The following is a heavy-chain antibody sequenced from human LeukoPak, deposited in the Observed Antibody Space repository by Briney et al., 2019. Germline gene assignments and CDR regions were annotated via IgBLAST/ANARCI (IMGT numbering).Heavy chain of an antibody. CDR1: GDTFTSYY. V-gene: IGHV1-46*01. D-gene: IGHD3-22*01. Sequence: GASVKVSCKASGDTFTSYYMHWVRQAPGQGLEWMGIINPSGDSTSSAQTFQGRVTMTRDMSTSTAYMALSSLRTEDTAVYYCARGRHSYESSDYYYEGDAFDIWGQGTMVTVSS. CDR2: INPSGDST. J-gene: IGHJ3*02. CDR3: ARGRHSYESSDYYYEGDAFDI.